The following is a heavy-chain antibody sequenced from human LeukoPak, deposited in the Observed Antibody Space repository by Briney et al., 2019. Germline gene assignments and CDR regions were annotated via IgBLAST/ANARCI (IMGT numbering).Heavy chain of an antibody. D-gene: IGHD3-22*01. Sequence: ASVKVSCKASGYTFTTYGISWVRQAPGQGLEWMGWISAYNGHTNYAQKLQGRVTMTTDASTTTAYMELRSLRSDDTAVYYCARGGYNSYYYYYYMDVWGKGTTVTISS. CDR1: GYTFTTYG. CDR3: ARGGYNSYYYYYYMDV. V-gene: IGHV1-18*01. CDR2: ISAYNGHT. J-gene: IGHJ6*03.